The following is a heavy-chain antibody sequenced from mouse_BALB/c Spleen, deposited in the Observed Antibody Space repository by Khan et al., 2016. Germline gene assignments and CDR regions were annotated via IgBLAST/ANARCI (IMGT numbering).Heavy chain of an antibody. J-gene: IGHJ4*01. D-gene: IGHD2-2*01. V-gene: IGHV4-1*02. CDR2: INPDSSTI. Sequence: EVTLLESGGGLVQPGGSLKLSCAASGFDFSRYWISWVRPAPGKVLEWIGEINPDSSTINYTPSLKDKFIISRDNANNTLYLQMSKVRSEDTALYYCARLGYDGTMDYWGQGTSVTVSS. CDR1: GFDFSRYW. CDR3: ARLGYDGTMDY.